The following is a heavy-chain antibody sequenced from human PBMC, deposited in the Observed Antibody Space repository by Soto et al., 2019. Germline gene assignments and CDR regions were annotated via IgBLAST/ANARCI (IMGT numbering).Heavy chain of an antibody. CDR2: ISSSTSYI. V-gene: IGHV3-21*01. J-gene: IGHJ2*01. CDR1: GFTFSSYS. CDR3: ARAVVTPLNDWYFDL. D-gene: IGHD2-21*02. Sequence: EVQLVESGGGLVKPGGSLRLSCAASGFTFSSYSMNWVRQAPGKGLEWVSSISSSTSYIYYADSVKGRFTVSRDNAKTSLYLQMNSLRAEDAAVYYCARAVVTPLNDWYFDLWGRGTLVTVSS.